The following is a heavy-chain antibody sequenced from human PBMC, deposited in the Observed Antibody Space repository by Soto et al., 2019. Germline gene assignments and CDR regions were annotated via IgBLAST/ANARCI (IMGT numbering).Heavy chain of an antibody. CDR1: GFTFSDSY. V-gene: IGHV3-11*01. CDR3: ARVSWREKYGMDV. Sequence: GGSLRLSCAASGFTFSDSYMSWIRQAPGKGLEWISYITFSGNTVYYAAPLKGLFTISRDNAKNSLYLQMNRLRAEDTAVYYCARVSWREKYGMDVWGQGTTVTVSS. CDR2: ITFSGNTV. J-gene: IGHJ6*02.